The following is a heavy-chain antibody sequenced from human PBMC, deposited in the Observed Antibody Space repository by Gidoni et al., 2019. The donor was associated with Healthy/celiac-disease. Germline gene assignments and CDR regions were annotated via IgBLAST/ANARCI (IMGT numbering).Heavy chain of an antibody. V-gene: IGHV3-23*01. CDR1: GFTCSSYA. J-gene: IGHJ4*02. CDR2: ISASGCGT. D-gene: IGHD6-19*01. Sequence: EVQLLESGGGWVQRGGSLRLTCAAAGFTCSSYALRLVRQAPGKGLEWFSFISASGCGTYYADSVHGRFPISCDNATTSLSLQMHCLRSEATAVYFCADTLLAVAVRGQGSCGQGPLVTVSS. CDR3: ADTLLAVAVRGQGS.